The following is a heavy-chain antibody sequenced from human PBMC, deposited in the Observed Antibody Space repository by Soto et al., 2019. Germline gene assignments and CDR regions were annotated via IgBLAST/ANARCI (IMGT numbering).Heavy chain of an antibody. Sequence: GASVKVSCKASGYTFTSYGISWVRQAPGQGLEWMGWISTDNGNTNYAQHLQGRVSMTIDTSTSTAYMDLRSLRSDDTAVYYCARDQGITTFGVYSMYYYGMDVWGQGTTVTVSS. J-gene: IGHJ6*02. CDR3: ARDQGITTFGVYSMYYYGMDV. CDR1: GYTFTSYG. D-gene: IGHD3-3*01. CDR2: ISTDNGNT. V-gene: IGHV1-18*01.